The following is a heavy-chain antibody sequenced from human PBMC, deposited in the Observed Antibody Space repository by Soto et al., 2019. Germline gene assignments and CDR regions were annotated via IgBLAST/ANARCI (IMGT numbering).Heavy chain of an antibody. V-gene: IGHV3-48*02. D-gene: IGHD3-9*01. CDR1: VYTRRDYI. J-gene: IGHJ3*01. CDR2: FGTSRKYI. CDR3: VSHTDWESEI. Sequence: VGSLRLSCVSSVYTRRDYIINLLRQAPGKGLEWVSYFGTSRKYIYYSDSVRGRFTISRDDEKNSLYLQLNSLRDEDTALYYCVSHTDWESEIRGPGKMVNVSS.